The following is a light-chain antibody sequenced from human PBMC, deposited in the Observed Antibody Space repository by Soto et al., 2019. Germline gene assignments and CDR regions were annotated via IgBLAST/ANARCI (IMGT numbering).Light chain of an antibody. Sequence: EIVLTQSPATLTVSAGGTVTLSCRASQSIRTNVAWYQQIPGQAPRLLVYGASTRATGVPARFSGSGSGIEFTLTISSLQSEDSAFYYCQRYFNWPPTWTFGPGTQVQIK. V-gene: IGKV3-15*01. CDR3: QRYFNWPPTWT. CDR1: QSIRTN. J-gene: IGKJ3*01. CDR2: GAS.